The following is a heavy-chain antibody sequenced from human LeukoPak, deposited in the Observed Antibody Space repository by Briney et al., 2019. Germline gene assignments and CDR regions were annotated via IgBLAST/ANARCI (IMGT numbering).Heavy chain of an antibody. Sequence: PGGSLRLSCAASGFTFSSYAMSWVRQAPGKGLEWVSAISGSGGSTYYADSVKGRFTISRDNSKNTLYLQMNSLRAEDTAVYYCAKGAPYGVVGGNWFDPWGQGTLVTVSS. D-gene: IGHD4-17*01. CDR3: AKGAPYGVVGGNWFDP. CDR2: ISGSGGST. J-gene: IGHJ5*02. CDR1: GFTFSSYA. V-gene: IGHV3-23*01.